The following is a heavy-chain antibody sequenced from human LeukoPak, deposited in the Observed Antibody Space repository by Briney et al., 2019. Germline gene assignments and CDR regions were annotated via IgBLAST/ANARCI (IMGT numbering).Heavy chain of an antibody. J-gene: IGHJ4*02. D-gene: IGHD3-22*01. CDR3: ARGGGDYDSSGYFDY. Sequence: GGSLRLSCAASGFTVSSNYMSWVRQAPGKGLEWVSVIYSSGSTYYADSVKGRFTISRDNSKNTLYLQMNSLRAEDTAVYYCARGGGDYDSSGYFDYWGQGTLVIVSS. CDR2: IYSSGST. CDR1: GFTVSSNY. V-gene: IGHV3-53*01.